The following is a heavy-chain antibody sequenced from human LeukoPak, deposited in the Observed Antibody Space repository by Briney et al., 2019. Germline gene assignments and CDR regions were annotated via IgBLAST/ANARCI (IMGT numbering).Heavy chain of an antibody. CDR3: ARDSYDFWSGYPARPENYFDY. CDR2: INPSGGST. J-gene: IGHJ4*02. Sequence: ASVKVSCKASGYTFTNYYMHWVRQAPGQGLEWMGIINPSGGSTSYAQKFQGRVTMTRDTSTSTVYMELSSLRSEDTAVYYCARDSYDFWSGYPARPENYFDYWGQGTLVTVSS. CDR1: GYTFTNYY. D-gene: IGHD3-3*01. V-gene: IGHV1-46*01.